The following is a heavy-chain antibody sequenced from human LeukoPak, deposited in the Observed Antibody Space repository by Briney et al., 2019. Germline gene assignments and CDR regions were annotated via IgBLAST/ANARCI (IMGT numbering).Heavy chain of an antibody. CDR2: ISAYNGNT. Sequence: ASVKVSCKASGYTFTSYGISWVRQAPGQGLEWMGWISAYNGNTNYAQKLQGRVTMTTDTSTSTAYMELRSLRSDDTAVYYCARDRSVVTPEGWFDPWGQGTLVTVSS. D-gene: IGHD4-23*01. CDR3: ARDRSVVTPEGWFDP. V-gene: IGHV1-18*01. CDR1: GYTFTSYG. J-gene: IGHJ5*02.